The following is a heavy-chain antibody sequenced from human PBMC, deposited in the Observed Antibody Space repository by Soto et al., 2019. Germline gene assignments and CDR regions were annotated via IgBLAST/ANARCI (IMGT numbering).Heavy chain of an antibody. D-gene: IGHD3-16*01. CDR1: GGSISSSSYY. Sequence: PSETLSLTCTVSGGSISSSSYYWGWIRQPPGKGLEWIGCIYYSGSTNYNPSLKSRVTISVDTSKNQFSLKLSSVTAADTAVYYCARVSLSLAEYYFDYWGQGTLVTVSS. CDR3: ARVSLSLAEYYFDY. CDR2: IYYSGST. V-gene: IGHV4-39*07. J-gene: IGHJ4*02.